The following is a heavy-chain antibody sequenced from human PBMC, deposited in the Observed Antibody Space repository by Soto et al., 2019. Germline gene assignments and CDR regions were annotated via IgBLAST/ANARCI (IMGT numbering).Heavy chain of an antibody. CDR2: IYSTGNS. D-gene: IGHD3-9*01. J-gene: IGHJ4*02. CDR1: GASISRDDYY. V-gene: IGHV4-31*03. Sequence: QVQLQASGPGLVKPSQTLSLTCSVSGASISRDDYYWSWIRQHPAKGLEWIAYIYSTGNSYYNPSLSSRVPIALDTSKNQFSLWLSSVTAVDTGVYCCASALTSDYAGLDHWGQRTPANVSP. CDR3: ASALTSDYAGLDH.